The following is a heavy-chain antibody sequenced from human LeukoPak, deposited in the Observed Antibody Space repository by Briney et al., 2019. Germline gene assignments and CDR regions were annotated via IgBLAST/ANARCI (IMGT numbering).Heavy chain of an antibody. CDR3: ARHQLRHPLDY. J-gene: IGHJ4*02. CDR1: GGSISSGDNY. CDR2: ISYSGNT. D-gene: IGHD2-2*01. Sequence: PSETLSLTCTVSGGSISSGDNYWSWIRQPPGKGLEWMGYISYSGNTYSNPSFRSRLTISVDTSKNQYSLRLVSVTAADTAVYFCARHQLRHPLDYWGQGSLVTVSS. V-gene: IGHV4-30-4*08.